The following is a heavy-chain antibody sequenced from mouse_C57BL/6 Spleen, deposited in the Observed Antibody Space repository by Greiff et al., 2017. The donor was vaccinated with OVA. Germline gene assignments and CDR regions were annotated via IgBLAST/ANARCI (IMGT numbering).Heavy chain of an antibody. CDR3: AIRREAMDY. Sequence: EVKLQESGPGLVKPSQSLSLTCSVTGYSITSGYYWNWIRQFPGNKLEWMGYISYDGSNNYNPSLKNRISITRDTSKNQFFLKLNSVTTEDTATYYCAIRREAMDYWGQGTSVTVSS. V-gene: IGHV3-6*01. CDR1: GYSITSGYY. CDR2: ISYDGSN. J-gene: IGHJ4*01. D-gene: IGHD2-12*01.